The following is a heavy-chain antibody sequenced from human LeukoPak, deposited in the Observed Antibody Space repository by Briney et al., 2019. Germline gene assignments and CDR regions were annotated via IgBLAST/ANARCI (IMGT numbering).Heavy chain of an antibody. CDR1: GGSISGTSYY. Sequence: SETLSLTCTVSGGSISGTSYYWGWIRQPPGKGLEWIGSIYYSGSTYYNPSLKSRVTISVDTSKNQFSLKLSSVTAADTAVYYCARDRHYYDSSGYPVGAFDIWGQGTMVTVSS. J-gene: IGHJ3*02. D-gene: IGHD3-22*01. V-gene: IGHV4-39*07. CDR3: ARDRHYYDSSGYPVGAFDI. CDR2: IYYSGST.